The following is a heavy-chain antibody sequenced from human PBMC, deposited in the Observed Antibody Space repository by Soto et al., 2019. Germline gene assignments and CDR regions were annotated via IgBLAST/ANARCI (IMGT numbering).Heavy chain of an antibody. CDR1: GFTFSSYS. CDR2: ISSSSSTI. Sequence: PGGSLRLSWAASGFTFSSYSMNWVRQAPGKGLEWVSYISSSSSTIYYADSVKGRFTISRDNAKNSLYLQMNSLRAEDTAVYYCASTLDDVLLWFLPWGKGTTVTVSS. D-gene: IGHD3-10*01. J-gene: IGHJ6*03. V-gene: IGHV3-48*01. CDR3: ASTLDDVLLWFLP.